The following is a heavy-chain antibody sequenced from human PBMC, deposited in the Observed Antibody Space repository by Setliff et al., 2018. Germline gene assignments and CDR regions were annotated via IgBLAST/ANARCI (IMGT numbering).Heavy chain of an antibody. Sequence: ASETLSLTCTVSSGSIINYYWSWIRQPPGRPLEWIGYIKYDGTTDYNPSLDSRVTMSVDTSKNQFSLKLKSVTAADPAMYYCARGRMRGSCSGPSCPHDPCDSWGKGTPGTVSS. CDR2: IKYDGTT. V-gene: IGHV4-59*01. CDR3: ARGRMRGSCSGPSCPHDPCDS. CDR1: SGSIINYY. J-gene: IGHJ6*04. D-gene: IGHD2-2*01.